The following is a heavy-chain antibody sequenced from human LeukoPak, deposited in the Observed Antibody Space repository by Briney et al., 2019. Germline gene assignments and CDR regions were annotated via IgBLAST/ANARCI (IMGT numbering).Heavy chain of an antibody. CDR3: AKDDSGYYYVDGAFDI. CDR2: ISSSGNIV. V-gene: IGHV3-11*01. D-gene: IGHD3-22*01. Sequence: GGSLRLSCEASGFIFSDYYISWIRQAPGQGLEWVSYISSSGNIVYYADSMKGRFTISRDNAKNSLYLQMNSLRAEDTALYYCAKDDSGYYYVDGAFDIRGQGTMVTVSS. J-gene: IGHJ3*02. CDR1: GFIFSDYY.